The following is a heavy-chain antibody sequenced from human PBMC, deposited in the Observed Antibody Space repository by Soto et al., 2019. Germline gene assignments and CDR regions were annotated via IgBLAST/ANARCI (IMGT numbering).Heavy chain of an antibody. Sequence: QVQLVQSGAEVKKPGASVKVSCKASGYTFTSYYMHWVRQAPGQGLEWMGIINPSGGSTSYAQKFQGRVTMARDRSASTVYMELSSLRSEDTAVYYCARVSCSGGSCYSGVFVEYLGQGTPVTVSS. CDR2: INPSGGST. J-gene: IGHJ4*01. D-gene: IGHD2-15*01. V-gene: IGHV1-46*03. CDR3: ARVSCSGGSCYSGVFVEY. CDR1: GYTFTSYY.